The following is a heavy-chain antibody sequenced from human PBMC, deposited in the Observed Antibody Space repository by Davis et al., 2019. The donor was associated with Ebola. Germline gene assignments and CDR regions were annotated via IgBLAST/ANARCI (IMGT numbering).Heavy chain of an antibody. J-gene: IGHJ5*02. CDR3: ARGKRVGGNWFDP. Sequence: MPSETLSLTCAVYTGSFSGFSWSWIRQPPGKGLEWIGEINHSGSTNYNPSLKSRVTISVDTSKNQFSLKLSSVTAADTAVYYCARGKRVGGNWFDPWGQGTLVTVSP. V-gene: IGHV4-34*01. CDR1: TGSFSGFS. CDR2: INHSGST. D-gene: IGHD1-26*01.